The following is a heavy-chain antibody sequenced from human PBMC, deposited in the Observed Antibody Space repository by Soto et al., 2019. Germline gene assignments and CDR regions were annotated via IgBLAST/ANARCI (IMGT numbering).Heavy chain of an antibody. V-gene: IGHV3-30*18. CDR3: AKGVAVAGTHYYYGMDV. D-gene: IGHD6-19*01. Sequence: QVPLVESGGGVVQPGRSLRLSCAASGFTFSSYGMHWVRQAPGKGLEWVAVISYDGSNKYYADSVKGRFTISRDNSKNTLYLQMNSLRAEDTAVYYCAKGVAVAGTHYYYGMDVWGQGTTVTVSS. CDR2: ISYDGSNK. CDR1: GFTFSSYG. J-gene: IGHJ6*02.